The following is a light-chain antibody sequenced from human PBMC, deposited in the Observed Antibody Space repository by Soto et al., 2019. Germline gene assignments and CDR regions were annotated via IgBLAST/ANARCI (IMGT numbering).Light chain of an antibody. CDR1: QSVSSSY. Sequence: EIVLTQSPGTLSLSPGERATLSCRASQSVSSSYLAWYQQKPGQAPRLLIYGASSRATGIPDRFSGSGSGTDFTLTISRLEPEDFALDYCQQYGSSLSWTFGQGTKVEIK. V-gene: IGKV3-20*01. CDR3: QQYGSSLSWT. J-gene: IGKJ1*01. CDR2: GAS.